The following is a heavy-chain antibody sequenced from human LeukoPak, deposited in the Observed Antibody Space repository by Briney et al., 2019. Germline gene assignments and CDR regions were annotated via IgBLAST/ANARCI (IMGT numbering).Heavy chain of an antibody. CDR1: GFTFSSYG. V-gene: IGHV3-30*02. CDR2: IRYDGSNK. D-gene: IGHD3-16*01. Sequence: PGGSLRLSCAASGFTFSSYGMHGVRQAPGKGLEWGAFIRYDGSNKYYAGSVKGRFTISRDNSKNTLYLQMNSLRAEDTAVYYCAKDRFPLIYWGQGTLVTVSS. CDR3: AKDRFPLIY. J-gene: IGHJ4*02.